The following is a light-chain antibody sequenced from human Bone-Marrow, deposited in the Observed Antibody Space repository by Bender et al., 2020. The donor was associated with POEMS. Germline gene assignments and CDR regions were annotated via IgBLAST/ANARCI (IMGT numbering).Light chain of an antibody. CDR2: EVT. Sequence: QSALTQPRSVSGSPGQSVTISCSGSSSDVGGYNYVSWYQQHPGRAPKLMIYEVTQRPSGVSNRFSGSKSGNTASLTISGLHADDEADYYCCSYAGSSTLVFGGGTKLTVL. J-gene: IGLJ3*02. CDR1: SSDVGGYNY. V-gene: IGLV2-11*01. CDR3: CSYAGSSTLV.